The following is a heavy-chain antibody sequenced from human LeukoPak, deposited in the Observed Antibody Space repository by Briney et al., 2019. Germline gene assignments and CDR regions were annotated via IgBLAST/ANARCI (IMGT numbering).Heavy chain of an antibody. J-gene: IGHJ4*02. CDR3: AKDRYYYDSSGYPDY. V-gene: IGHV3-23*01. CDR2: ISGSGGST. D-gene: IGHD3-22*01. CDR1: GFTFSSYA. Sequence: GGSLRLPCAASGFTFSSYAMSWVRQAPGKGLEWVSAISGSGGSTYYADSVKGRFTISRDNSKNTLYLQMNSLRAEDTAVYYCAKDRYYYDSSGYPDYWGQGTLVTVSS.